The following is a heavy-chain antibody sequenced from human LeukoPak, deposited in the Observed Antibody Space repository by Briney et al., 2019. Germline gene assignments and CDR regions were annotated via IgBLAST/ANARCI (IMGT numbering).Heavy chain of an antibody. CDR2: IYYSGST. J-gene: IGHJ6*03. CDR3: TRGSIAYYYMDV. D-gene: IGHD3-22*01. CDR1: GGSISSYY. Sequence: SETLSLTCTVTGGSISSYYWSWIRQPPGKGLEWIGNIYYSGSTNYNPSLKSRVTISVDTSKNQFSLKLSSVTAADTAVYYCTRGSIAYYYMDVWGKGTTVTISS. V-gene: IGHV4-59*01.